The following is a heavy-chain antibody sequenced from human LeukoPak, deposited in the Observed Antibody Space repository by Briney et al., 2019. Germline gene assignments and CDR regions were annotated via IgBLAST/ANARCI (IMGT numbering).Heavy chain of an antibody. Sequence: PGGSLRLSCAASGFTFSSNWMHWVRQAPGKGLVWVSRINEDGSTTNYADSMKGRFTISRDNAKNTLYLQMNSLRAEDTAVYYCVRDLGGRSGHWGRGTPVTVSS. J-gene: IGHJ4*02. V-gene: IGHV3-74*01. CDR3: VRDLGGRSGH. CDR2: INEDGSTT. D-gene: IGHD1-26*01. CDR1: GFTFSSNW.